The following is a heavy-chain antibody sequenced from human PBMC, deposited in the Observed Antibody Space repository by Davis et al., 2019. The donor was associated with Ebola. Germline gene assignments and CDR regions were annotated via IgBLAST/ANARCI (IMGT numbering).Heavy chain of an antibody. CDR2: ISTSGSTI. J-gene: IGHJ6*02. V-gene: IGHV3-48*03. D-gene: IGHD2/OR15-2a*01. CDR1: GFTFSSYE. CDR3: ARDQIGLRKYYGMDV. Sequence: PGGSLRLSCAASGFTFSSYEINWVRQAPGKGLEWISYISTSGSTIYYADSVKGRFTLSRDNAKNSVSLQINRRRAEDTAIYYCARDQIGLRKYYGMDVWGQGTTVTVSS.